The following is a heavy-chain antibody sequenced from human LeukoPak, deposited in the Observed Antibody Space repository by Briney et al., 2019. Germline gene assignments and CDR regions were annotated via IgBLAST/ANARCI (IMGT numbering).Heavy chain of an antibody. J-gene: IGHJ4*02. CDR1: GFTFSSYA. CDR2: LSGSGGST. V-gene: IGHV3-23*01. Sequence: GGSLRLSCAASGFTFSSYAMSWVRQAPGKGLEWVSALSGSGGSTYYADSVKGRFTISRDNSKNTLYLQMNSLRAEDTAVYYCAKDTAIARFLEWLLFFDYWGQGTLVTVSS. CDR3: AKDTAIARFLEWLLFFDY. D-gene: IGHD3-3*01.